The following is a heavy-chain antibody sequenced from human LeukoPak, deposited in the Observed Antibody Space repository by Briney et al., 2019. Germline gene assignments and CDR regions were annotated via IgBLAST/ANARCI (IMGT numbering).Heavy chain of an antibody. D-gene: IGHD2-2*01. CDR3: ARRYCSSTSCYGTIDY. CDR2: ISGSGIST. CDR1: GFTFSDYG. V-gene: IGHV3-23*01. J-gene: IGHJ4*02. Sequence: GGSLRLSCAAAGFTFSDYGMNWVRQAPGKGLEWVSGISGSGISTYYADSVKGRFTISRDNSKNTLYLQMNSLRAEDTAVYYCARRYCSSTSCYGTIDYWGQGTLVTVSS.